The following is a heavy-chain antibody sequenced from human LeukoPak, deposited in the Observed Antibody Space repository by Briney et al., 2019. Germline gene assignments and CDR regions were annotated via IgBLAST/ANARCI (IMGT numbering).Heavy chain of an antibody. CDR3: ARAGGGAPMFFYYYMDV. Sequence: SQTLSLTCTVSGGSFSSGGNYWSWIRQHPGKGLEWIGYIYYTGSTYYNPSLKSRVTISVDTSKNQFSLRLSSVTAADTAVYYCARAGGGAPMFFYYYMDVWGKGTTVTVSS. D-gene: IGHD3-10*02. CDR1: GGSFSSGGNY. V-gene: IGHV4-31*03. J-gene: IGHJ6*03. CDR2: IYYTGST.